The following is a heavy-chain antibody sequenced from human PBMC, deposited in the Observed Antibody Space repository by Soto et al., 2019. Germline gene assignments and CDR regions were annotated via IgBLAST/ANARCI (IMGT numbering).Heavy chain of an antibody. V-gene: IGHV1-46*01. CDR3: ARENYSTTWALDS. D-gene: IGHD6-13*01. Sequence: QVQLVQSGAEVKKPGASVKVSCKASGYTFTRHYIHWVRQAPGQGLEWMGIISPSGGDTNYAPKFQGRVTMTRDTSTSTGYMEVTSLRSEDTAVYYCARENYSTTWALDSGGQGTLVTVS. CDR1: GYTFTRHY. J-gene: IGHJ4*02. CDR2: ISPSGGDT.